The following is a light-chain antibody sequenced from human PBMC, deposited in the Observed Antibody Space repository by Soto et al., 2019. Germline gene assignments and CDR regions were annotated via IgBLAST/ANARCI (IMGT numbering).Light chain of an antibody. CDR1: SSDVGAYKY. CDR2: EVT. CDR3: TSYVGNDIWV. Sequence: QSALTQPPSASGSPGQSVTISCTGTSSDVGAYKYVSWYQQYPGKAPKLMISEVTKRPSGVPDRFSGSKYGNTASLTVSGLQAEDEADYYCTSYVGNDIWVFGGGTQLTVL. J-gene: IGLJ3*02. V-gene: IGLV2-8*01.